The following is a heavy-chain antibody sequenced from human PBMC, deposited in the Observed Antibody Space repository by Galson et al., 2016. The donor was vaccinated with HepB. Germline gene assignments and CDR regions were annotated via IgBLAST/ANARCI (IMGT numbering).Heavy chain of an antibody. D-gene: IGHD1-14*01. CDR3: ARFIASPRNDYYYYGMDV. CDR1: GFSFSSYA. CDR2: IGGSGNKT. Sequence: SLRLSCAASGFSFSSYAMSWVRQAPGKGLHWVSGIGGSGNKTYSADSVKGRFTISRDNSKNTLYLQMNSLRAEDTAVYYCARFIASPRNDYYYYGMDVWGKGTPVTGSS. V-gene: IGHV3-23*01. J-gene: IGHJ6*04.